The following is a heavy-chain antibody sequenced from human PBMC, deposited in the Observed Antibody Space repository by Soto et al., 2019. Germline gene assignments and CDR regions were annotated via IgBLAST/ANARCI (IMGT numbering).Heavy chain of an antibody. CDR3: ARGAGVYSSRSEPFDY. Sequence: GGSLRLSCAASGFTFSSYAMSWVRQAPGKGLEWVSAISGSGGSTYYADSVKGRFTISRDNSKNTLYLQMNSLRAEDTAVYYCARGAGVYSSRSEPFDYWGQGTLVTLFS. CDR1: GFTFSSYA. CDR2: ISGSGGST. D-gene: IGHD6-19*01. J-gene: IGHJ4*02. V-gene: IGHV3-23*01.